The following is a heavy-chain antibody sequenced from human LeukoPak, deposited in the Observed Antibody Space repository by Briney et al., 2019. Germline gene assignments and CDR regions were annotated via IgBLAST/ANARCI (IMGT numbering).Heavy chain of an antibody. Sequence: SETLSLTCAVSGYSISSGYYWGWIRQPPGKGLEWIGSIYHSGSTYYNPSLKSRVTISVDTSKNQFSLKLSSVTAADTAVYYCARDMNGYCSGGSCYSIAYYYYYMDVWGKGTTVTVSS. CDR1: GYSISSGYY. V-gene: IGHV4-38-2*02. CDR3: ARDMNGYCSGGSCYSIAYYYYYMDV. CDR2: IYHSGST. J-gene: IGHJ6*03. D-gene: IGHD2-15*01.